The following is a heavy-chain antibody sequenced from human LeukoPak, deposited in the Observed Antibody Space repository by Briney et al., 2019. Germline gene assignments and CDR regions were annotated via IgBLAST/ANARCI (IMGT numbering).Heavy chain of an antibody. CDR2: INHSGST. CDR1: GGSFSTYY. D-gene: IGHD2/OR15-2a*01. CDR3: ARPSPPLVT. J-gene: IGHJ3*01. Sequence: SETPSLTCAVYGGSFSTYYWNWIRQPPGKGLEWIGEINHSGSTNYNPSLKTRVTISIDTSKNQFSLKLSSVTAADTAVYYCARPSPPLVTWGQGTMVTVSS. V-gene: IGHV4-34*01.